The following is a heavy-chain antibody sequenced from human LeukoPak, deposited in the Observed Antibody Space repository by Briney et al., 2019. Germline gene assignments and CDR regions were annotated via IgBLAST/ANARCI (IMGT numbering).Heavy chain of an antibody. D-gene: IGHD3-3*01. J-gene: IGHJ4*02. Sequence: AASVKVSCKASGYTFTSQGISWVRQALGQGLEWMGWINTYNGKTNYAQNLQGRVTMTTDTSTTTAYMELRSLRSDDTAVYYCASRSGSTPYYFDYWGQGTLVTVSS. CDR2: INTYNGKT. CDR1: GYTFTSQG. CDR3: ASRSGSTPYYFDY. V-gene: IGHV1-18*01.